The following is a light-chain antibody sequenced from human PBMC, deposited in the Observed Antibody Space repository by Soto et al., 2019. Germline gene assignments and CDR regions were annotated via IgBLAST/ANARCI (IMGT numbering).Light chain of an antibody. Sequence: QSALTQPASVSGSPGQSITISCTGTSSDVGGYNYVSWYQQHPGKAPKLMIYEVSNRPSGVSNRFSGSKSGNTASLTISGLQAEDEADYYCSSYTSSSTLAFGNGTKVTVL. J-gene: IGLJ1*01. V-gene: IGLV2-14*01. CDR2: EVS. CDR3: SSYTSSSTLA. CDR1: SSDVGGYNY.